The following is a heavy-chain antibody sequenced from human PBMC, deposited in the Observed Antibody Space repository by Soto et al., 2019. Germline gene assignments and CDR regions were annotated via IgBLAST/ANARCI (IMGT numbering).Heavy chain of an antibody. CDR2: IKSKTDGGTT. J-gene: IGHJ4*01. Sequence: EVQLVESGGGLVKPGGSLRLSCAASGFTFSNAWINWVRQAPGKGLEWVGRIKSKTDGGTTDYAEPVKGRFAISRDDSNNMVYLQMNSQKIEDTAVYYCTTDSYSTIIIVRFDYWGHGTLVTVSS. V-gene: IGHV3-15*07. D-gene: IGHD3-22*01. CDR3: TTDSYSTIIIVRFDY. CDR1: GFTFSNAW.